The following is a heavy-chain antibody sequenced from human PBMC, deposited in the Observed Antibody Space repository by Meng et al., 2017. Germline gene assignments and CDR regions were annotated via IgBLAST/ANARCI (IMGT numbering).Heavy chain of an antibody. CDR2: INSYSGDT. CDR1: GYIFASYG. Sequence: VKLVQSGAAVKKPGASVKVSCKASGYIFASYGIHWVRQAPGQGLEWIGWINSYSGDTNYTQTLQGRVTLTKEPSTSTAYMELRSLRSDDTAVYYCAREERGSGDSWGQGTLVTVSS. V-gene: IGHV1-18*01. CDR3: AREERGSGDS. J-gene: IGHJ5*02. D-gene: IGHD3-22*01.